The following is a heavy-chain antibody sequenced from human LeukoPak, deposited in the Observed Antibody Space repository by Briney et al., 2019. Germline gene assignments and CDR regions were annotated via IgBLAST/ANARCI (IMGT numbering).Heavy chain of an antibody. V-gene: IGHV4-34*01. Sequence: PSETLSLTCAVYGGSFSGYCWSWIRQPPGKGLEWIGEINHSGSTNYNPSLKSRVTISVDTSKNQFSLKLSSVTAADTAVYYCARGRAAMARPFDYWGQGTLVTVSS. CDR2: INHSGST. J-gene: IGHJ4*02. CDR1: GGSFSGYC. D-gene: IGHD5-18*01. CDR3: ARGRAAMARPFDY.